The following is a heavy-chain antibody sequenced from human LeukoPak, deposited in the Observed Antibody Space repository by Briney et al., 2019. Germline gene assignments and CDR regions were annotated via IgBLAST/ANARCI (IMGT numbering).Heavy chain of an antibody. CDR3: TSQTVARWFDP. V-gene: IGHV4-34*01. CDR1: GGSFSGYY. D-gene: IGHD1-14*01. CDR2: INHSGST. Sequence: SETLSLTCAVYGGSFSGYYWSWIRQPPGKGLEWIGEINHSGSTNYNPSLKSRVTISVDTSKNQFSLKLSSVTAAHTAVYYCTSQTVARWFDPWGQGTLVTVSS. J-gene: IGHJ5*02.